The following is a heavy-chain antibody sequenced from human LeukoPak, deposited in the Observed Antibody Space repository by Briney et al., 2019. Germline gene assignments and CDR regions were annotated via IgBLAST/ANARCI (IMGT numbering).Heavy chain of an antibody. D-gene: IGHD3-16*01. CDR3: AKDLTFGDGRWEFDV. CDR2: VYAAGTPA. J-gene: IGHJ4*02. V-gene: IGHV3-23*03. Sequence: PGVTLRLSCTASGFNFGGFAMAWVRQAPGRGLEGVLGVYAAGTPAKYPDAVKGRFTVSRDNSKNTLYLQMNNLRVEDTAVYYCAKDLTFGDGRWEFDVWGQGTLVTVSS. CDR1: GFNFGGFA.